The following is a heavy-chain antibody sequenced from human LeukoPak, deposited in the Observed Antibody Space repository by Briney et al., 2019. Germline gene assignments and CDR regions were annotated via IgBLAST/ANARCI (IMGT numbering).Heavy chain of an antibody. Sequence: PGESLKISCKGSGSGFTSYWIGWVRPMPGKGVEWMGIIYPGDSDTRYSPSFQGQVTISADKSISTAYLQWSSLKASDTAMYYCARRGYGDPSYFDYWGQGTLVTVSS. V-gene: IGHV5-51*01. J-gene: IGHJ4*02. CDR3: ARRGYGDPSYFDY. D-gene: IGHD4-17*01. CDR1: GSGFTSYW. CDR2: IYPGDSDT.